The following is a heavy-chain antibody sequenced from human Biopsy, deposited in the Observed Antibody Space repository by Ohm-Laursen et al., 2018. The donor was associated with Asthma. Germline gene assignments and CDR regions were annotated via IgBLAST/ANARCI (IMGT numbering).Heavy chain of an antibody. Sequence: SSVKVSCKSLGGTFNTYVIGWVRQAPGQGLEWMGEINSVFGTTTYPQEFQDRVTITADDSTSTVYMELSSLRSEDTAVYYCARKAGSCISRTCYSLDFWGQGTLVTVSS. V-gene: IGHV1-69*01. J-gene: IGHJ4*02. CDR1: GGTFNTYV. CDR3: ARKAGSCISRTCYSLDF. CDR2: INSVFGTT. D-gene: IGHD2-2*01.